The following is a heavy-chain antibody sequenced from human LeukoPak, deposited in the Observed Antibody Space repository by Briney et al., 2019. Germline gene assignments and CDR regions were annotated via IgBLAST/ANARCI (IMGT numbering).Heavy chain of an antibody. CDR3: ARKWFGESPFDP. J-gene: IGHJ5*02. CDR2: INDGNGNT. V-gene: IGHV1-3*01. Sequence: ASVKVSCKASGYTFTSYAMHWVRQAPGQRLEWMGWINDGNGNTKYSQKFQGRVTITRDTSASTAYMELSSLRSEDTAVYYCARKWFGESPFDPWGQGTLVTVSS. D-gene: IGHD3-10*01. CDR1: GYTFTSYA.